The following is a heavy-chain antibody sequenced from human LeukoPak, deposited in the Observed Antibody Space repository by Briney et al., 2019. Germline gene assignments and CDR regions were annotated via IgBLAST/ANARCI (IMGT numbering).Heavy chain of an antibody. CDR2: IYTSGST. Sequence: SETLSLTCTVSGGSISSYYWSWIRQPPGKGLEWIGYIYTSGSTNYNPSLKSRVTISVDTSKNQFSLKLSSVTAADTAVYYCARLMSSSYFDYWGQGTLVNVSS. V-gene: IGHV4-4*09. J-gene: IGHJ4*02. D-gene: IGHD6-13*01. CDR3: ARLMSSSYFDY. CDR1: GGSISSYY.